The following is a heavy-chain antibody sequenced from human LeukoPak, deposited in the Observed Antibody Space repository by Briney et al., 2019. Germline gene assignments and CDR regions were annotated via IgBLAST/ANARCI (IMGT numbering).Heavy chain of an antibody. Sequence: GGSLRLSCAASGFTFSSYGMHWVRQAPGKGLEWVAVIWYDGSNKYYADSVKGRFTISRDNAKNSLYLQMNSLRAEDTAVYYCARGHYYYDSSGYYRSADYWGQGTLVPVSS. CDR1: GFTFSSYG. CDR3: ARGHYYYDSSGYYRSADY. CDR2: IWYDGSNK. J-gene: IGHJ4*02. V-gene: IGHV3-33*01. D-gene: IGHD3-22*01.